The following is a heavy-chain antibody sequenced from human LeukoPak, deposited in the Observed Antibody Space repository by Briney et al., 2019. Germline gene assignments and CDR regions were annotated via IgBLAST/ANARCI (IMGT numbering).Heavy chain of an antibody. J-gene: IGHJ4*02. D-gene: IGHD4-17*01. V-gene: IGHV4-59*01. Sequence: SETLSLTCTVSGGSISSYYWSWIWQPPGKGLEWIGYIYYSGSTDYNPSLKSRVTISVDTSKNQFSLKLSSVTAADTAVYYCARGLHGEVGWGQGTLVTVSS. CDR1: GGSISSYY. CDR2: IYYSGST. CDR3: ARGLHGEVG.